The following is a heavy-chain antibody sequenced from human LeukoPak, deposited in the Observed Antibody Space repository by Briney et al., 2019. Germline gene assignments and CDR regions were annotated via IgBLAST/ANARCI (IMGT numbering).Heavy chain of an antibody. Sequence: SVKVSCTASGGTFSSYAISWVRQAPGQGLEWMGRIIPILGIANYAQKFQGRVTITADKSTSTAYMELSSLRSEDTAVYYCARSVVHQGYFDYWGQGTLVTVSS. CDR1: GGTFSSYA. D-gene: IGHD4-23*01. CDR2: IIPILGIA. CDR3: ARSVVHQGYFDY. J-gene: IGHJ4*02. V-gene: IGHV1-69*04.